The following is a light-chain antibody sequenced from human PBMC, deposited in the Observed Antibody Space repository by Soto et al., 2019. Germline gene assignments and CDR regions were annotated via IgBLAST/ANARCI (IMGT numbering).Light chain of an antibody. CDR1: QGIGSW. V-gene: IGKV1D-12*01. J-gene: IGKJ4*01. Sequence: DIQMTQSPSSVSASVGDRVTITCRASQGIGSWLAWYQQKPGKAPKLLIYAASSLQSGVPSRFSDSGSGTDFTLTISSLQPEDVATYYCQQANSPLTFGGGTKVEIK. CDR3: QQANSPLT. CDR2: AAS.